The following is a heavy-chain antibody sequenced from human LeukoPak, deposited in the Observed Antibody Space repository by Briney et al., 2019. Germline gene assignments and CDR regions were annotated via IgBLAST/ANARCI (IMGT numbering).Heavy chain of an antibody. Sequence: GGSLRLSCAASGFTFDDYGMSWVRQAPGKGLEWVSSIYWNGGTTRYADSVKGRFTISSDNAKNSLYLQMNSLRAEDTALYYCARESTLVRGVIINGAYYFDYWGQGTLVTVSS. CDR2: IYWNGGTT. CDR1: GFTFDDYG. V-gene: IGHV3-20*04. J-gene: IGHJ4*02. CDR3: ARESTLVRGVIINGAYYFDY. D-gene: IGHD3-10*01.